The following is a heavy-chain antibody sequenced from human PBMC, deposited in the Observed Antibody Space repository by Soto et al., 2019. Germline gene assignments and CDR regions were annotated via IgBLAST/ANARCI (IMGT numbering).Heavy chain of an antibody. CDR1: GGSISSGNHC. D-gene: IGHD6-13*01. CDR3: AREVIAPADSDAFDI. CDR2: IHYTGSP. J-gene: IGHJ3*02. Sequence: QVQLQESGPGVVEPSQTLSLTCTISGGSISSGNHCWSWIRQHPGKGLEWIGYIHYTGSPYYNPSLGSRVTISIDTSKHQFSLNLNTVTVADTAVFYCAREVIAPADSDAFDIWGQGTMVTVSS. V-gene: IGHV4-31*03.